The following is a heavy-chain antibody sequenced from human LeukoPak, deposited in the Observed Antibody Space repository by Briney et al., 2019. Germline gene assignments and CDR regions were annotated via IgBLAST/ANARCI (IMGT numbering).Heavy chain of an antibody. CDR2: INPSGGST. V-gene: IGHV1-46*01. J-gene: IGHJ4*02. CDR3: ARVRAVRAFFDY. Sequence: GASVKVSCKASGYTFISYYMHWVRQAPGQGLEWLGIINPSGGSTSYAQKFQGRVTMTRDTSTSTVYMELSSLRSEDTAVYYCARVRAVRAFFDYWGQGTLVTVSS. D-gene: IGHD1-26*01. CDR1: GYTFISYY.